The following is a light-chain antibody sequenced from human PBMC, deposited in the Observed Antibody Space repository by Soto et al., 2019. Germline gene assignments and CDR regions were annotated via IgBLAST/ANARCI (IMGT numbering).Light chain of an antibody. CDR2: AAS. J-gene: IGKJ4*01. CDR1: QSIGGY. Sequence: AIRMTQSPSSLSASTGDRVTITCRASQSIGGYLAWYQQKPGKAPNLLIYAASTLQSGVPSRFSGGGSGTDFTLTISSLQSDDFATYYCQHYYTYPLTFGGGTKVEIK. CDR3: QHYYTYPLT. V-gene: IGKV1-8*01.